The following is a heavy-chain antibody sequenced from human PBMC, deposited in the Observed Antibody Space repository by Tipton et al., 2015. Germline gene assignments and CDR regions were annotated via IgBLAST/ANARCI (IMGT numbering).Heavy chain of an antibody. CDR3: ARARGRHGGLFDS. CDR1: GDSVSSNSDA. CDR2: TYYRSRWYN. V-gene: IGHV6-1*01. J-gene: IGHJ4*02. D-gene: IGHD4-23*01. Sequence: GLVKPSQTLSLTCAISGDSVSSNSDAWNWIRQSPSRGLEWLGRTYYRSRWYNDYAVSVKSRITITPDTSKNQLSLQLNSVTPEDTAVYYCARARGRHGGLFDSWGQGILVTVSS.